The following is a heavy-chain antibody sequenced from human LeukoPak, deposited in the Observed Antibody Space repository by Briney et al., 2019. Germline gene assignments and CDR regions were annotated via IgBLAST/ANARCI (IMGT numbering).Heavy chain of an antibody. CDR3: ARRYRHYYGSGSYYKAYYYYMDV. D-gene: IGHD3-10*01. J-gene: IGHJ6*03. Sequence: PGGSLRLSCAASGFTFSDYYMSWIRQPPGKGLEWIGEINHSGSTNYNPSLKSRVTISIDTSKNQFSLKLSSVTAADTAMYYCARRYRHYYGSGSYYKAYYYYMDVWGKGTTVTISS. CDR1: GFTFSDYY. CDR2: INHSGST. V-gene: IGHV4-34*01.